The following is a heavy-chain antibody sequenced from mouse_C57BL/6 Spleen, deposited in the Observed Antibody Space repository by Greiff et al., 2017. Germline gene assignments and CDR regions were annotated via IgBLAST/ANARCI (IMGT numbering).Heavy chain of an antibody. CDR1: GFSFNTYA. CDR3: VRADYYGSSSRYFDV. CDR2: IRSKSNNYAT. D-gene: IGHD1-1*01. Sequence: EVQRVESGGGLVQPKGSLKLSCAASGFSFNTYAMNWVRQAPGKGLEWVARIRSKSNNYATYYADSVKDRFTISRDDSESMLYLQMNNLKTEDTAMYYCVRADYYGSSSRYFDVWGTGTTVTVSS. J-gene: IGHJ1*03. V-gene: IGHV10-1*01.